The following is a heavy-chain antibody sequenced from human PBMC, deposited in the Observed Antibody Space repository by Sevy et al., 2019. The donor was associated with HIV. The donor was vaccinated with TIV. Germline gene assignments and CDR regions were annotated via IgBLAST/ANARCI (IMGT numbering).Heavy chain of an antibody. D-gene: IGHD3-3*01. CDR3: ARVFKVLRFLEWFPTPDY. CDR2: MNPNSGNT. J-gene: IGHJ4*02. V-gene: IGHV1-8*01. Sequence: ASLKVSCKASGYTFTSYDINWVRQATGQGLEWMGWMNPNSGNTGYAQKFQGRVTMTRNTSISTAYMELSSLRSEDTAVYYCARVFKVLRFLEWFPTPDYWGQGTLVTVSS. CDR1: GYTFTSYD.